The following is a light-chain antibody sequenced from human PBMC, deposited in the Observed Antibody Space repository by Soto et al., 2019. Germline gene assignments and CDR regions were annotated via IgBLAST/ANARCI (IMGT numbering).Light chain of an antibody. Sequence: IVLTQSPATLSLSPGERATLSCRASQSVSGHLAWYQQKPGQAPRLLIYGASSRATGIPDRFSGSGSGTDFTLTISRLEPEDFAVYYCQQYGSSPWTFGQGTKVDIK. V-gene: IGKV3-20*01. CDR2: GAS. CDR3: QQYGSSPWT. CDR1: QSVSGH. J-gene: IGKJ1*01.